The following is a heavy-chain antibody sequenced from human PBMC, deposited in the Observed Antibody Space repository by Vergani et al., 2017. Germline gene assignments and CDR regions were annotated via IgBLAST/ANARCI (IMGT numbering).Heavy chain of an antibody. CDR3: ARVPARGWSYYFDY. V-gene: IGHV4-59*01. CDR2: IYYSGST. D-gene: IGHD6-19*01. Sequence: QVQLQESGPGLVKPSETLSLTCTVSGGPISSYYWSWIRQPPGKGLEWIGYIYYSGSTNYNPSLKSRVTISVDTSKNQFSLKLSSVTAADTAVYYCARVPARGWSYYFDYWGQGTLVTVSS. CDR1: GGPISSYY. J-gene: IGHJ4*02.